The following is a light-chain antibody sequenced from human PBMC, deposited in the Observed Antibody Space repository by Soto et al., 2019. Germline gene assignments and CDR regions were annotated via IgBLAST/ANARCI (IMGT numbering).Light chain of an antibody. CDR3: QQSYSTPYT. CDR2: AAS. J-gene: IGKJ2*01. CDR1: RIVTTF. Sequence: DIQMTQSPSSLAASVGDGVTITCRASRIVTTFLNWFQQKPGKAPKLLIYAASSLQSGVRSRFSGSGSGTDFALTITSLHAEDLATYCCQQSYSTPYTFGQGTKVEIK. V-gene: IGKV1-39*01.